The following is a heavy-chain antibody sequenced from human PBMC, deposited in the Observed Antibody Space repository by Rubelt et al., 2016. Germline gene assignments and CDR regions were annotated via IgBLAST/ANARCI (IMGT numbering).Heavy chain of an antibody. Sequence: QVHLQESGSGLVKPSGTLSLTCGVSGGSISSADWWTWVRQSPGKGLEWLGAIYHSAAANYNPSLKSPVSISIDKSKNQFSLKLLSVTAADTAIYYCVRDEGGNKIFGPWGRGTLVTVSS. CDR2: IYHSAAA. CDR3: VRDEGGNKIFGP. J-gene: IGHJ5*02. V-gene: IGHV4-4*02. CDR1: GGSISSADW. D-gene: IGHD3-16*01.